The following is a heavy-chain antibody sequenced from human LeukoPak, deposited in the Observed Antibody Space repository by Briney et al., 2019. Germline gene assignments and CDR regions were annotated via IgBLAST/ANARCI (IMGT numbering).Heavy chain of an antibody. V-gene: IGHV1-2*06. CDR1: GYTFTGYY. J-gene: IGHJ5*02. Sequence: ASVKVSCKASGYTFTGYYIHWLRQATGRGLEWMGRINPNSGGTNYAQKFQGRVTMTRDTSISTAYMELSRLKSDDTAVYYCARVGVDLWFDPWGQGTLVTVSS. D-gene: IGHD3/OR15-3a*01. CDR2: INPNSGGT. CDR3: ARVGVDLWFDP.